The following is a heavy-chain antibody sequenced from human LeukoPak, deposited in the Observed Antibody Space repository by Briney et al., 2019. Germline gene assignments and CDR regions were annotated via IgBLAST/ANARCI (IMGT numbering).Heavy chain of an antibody. CDR2: ISSSSSYI. V-gene: IGHV3-21*01. Sequence: PGGSLRLSCAASGFTFSSYSINWVRQAPGKGLEWVSSISSSSSYIYYADSVKGRFTISRDNAKNSLYLQMNSLRAEDTAVYYCARDGIVVVPAVYYYYGMDVWGQGATVTVSS. J-gene: IGHJ6*02. D-gene: IGHD2-2*01. CDR3: ARDGIVVVPAVYYYYGMDV. CDR1: GFTFSSYS.